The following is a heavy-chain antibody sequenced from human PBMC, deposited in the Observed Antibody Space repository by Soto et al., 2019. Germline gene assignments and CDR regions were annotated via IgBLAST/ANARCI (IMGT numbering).Heavy chain of an antibody. J-gene: IGHJ6*01. CDR2: ISDYNGNT. D-gene: IGHD3-10*01. CDR3: AREGYYSGSGSYSPPRYYGMVV. CDR1: GYSFTTYG. V-gene: IGHV1-18*01. Sequence: QVQLVQSGAEVKKPGASVKVSCKASGYSFTTYGISWVRQAPGQGLEWMGWISDYNGNTNYEKKFQGRVTMTTDTSTRTAYMELKSLGSDDTAVYYCAREGYYSGSGSYSPPRYYGMVVW.